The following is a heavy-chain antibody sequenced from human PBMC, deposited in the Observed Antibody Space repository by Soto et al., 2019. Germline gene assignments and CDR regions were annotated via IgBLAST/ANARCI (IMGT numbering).Heavy chain of an antibody. D-gene: IGHD2-2*01. J-gene: IGHJ6*02. Sequence: QVQLVESGGGVVQPGRSLRLSCAATGFTFSNYGMHWVRQAPGKGLEWVAVVWYDGSDKYYADSVKGRFTISRDTSKNTLYLQMNSLRVEDTAVYYCAMLGYCIVTGCYARTYDLDVLGQGTTVTVSS. CDR2: VWYDGSDK. CDR3: AMLGYCIVTGCYARTYDLDV. CDR1: GFTFSNYG. V-gene: IGHV3-33*01.